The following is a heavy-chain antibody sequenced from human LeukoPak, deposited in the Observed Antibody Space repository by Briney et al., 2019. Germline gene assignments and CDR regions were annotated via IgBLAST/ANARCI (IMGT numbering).Heavy chain of an antibody. Sequence: SETLSLTCTVSGVSISGYYWSWIRQPPGKGLEWIGYMYYSGSSNYNPSLKSRVTISVDTSKNQFSLNLSSVTAADTAEYYCARDSPMVRGLIGYFDLWGRGTLVTVSS. D-gene: IGHD3-10*01. J-gene: IGHJ2*01. CDR3: ARDSPMVRGLIGYFDL. CDR1: GVSISGYY. V-gene: IGHV4-59*01. CDR2: MYYSGSS.